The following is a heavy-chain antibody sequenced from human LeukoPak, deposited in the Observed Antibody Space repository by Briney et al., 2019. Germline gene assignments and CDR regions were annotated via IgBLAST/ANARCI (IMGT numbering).Heavy chain of an antibody. Sequence: GGSLRLSCAASGFTFSRYGMHWVRQAPGKGPEWVTVISSDGNKKYYIDSVKGRFTISRDNSKNTLYLQMNSLRAEDTAVYYCARAGLAAAGPSGAFDIWGQGTMVTVSS. V-gene: IGHV3-30*03. CDR2: ISSDGNKK. CDR3: ARAGLAAAGPSGAFDI. J-gene: IGHJ3*02. CDR1: GFTFSRYG. D-gene: IGHD6-13*01.